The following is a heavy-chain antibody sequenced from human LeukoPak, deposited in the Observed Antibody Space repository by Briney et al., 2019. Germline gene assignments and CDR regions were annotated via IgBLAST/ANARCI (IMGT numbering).Heavy chain of an antibody. Sequence: PGGSLRLSCAASGFPFSAYSMNWGRQAPGKGREWISYIGLSSGNTKYADSVKGRFTISGDNAKKSLYLQMNSLRVEDTAVYYCARDHNSAFDNWGQGTLVTVSS. CDR3: ARDHNSAFDN. V-gene: IGHV3-11*06. J-gene: IGHJ4*02. D-gene: IGHD1-1*01. CDR1: GFPFSAYS. CDR2: IGLSSGNT.